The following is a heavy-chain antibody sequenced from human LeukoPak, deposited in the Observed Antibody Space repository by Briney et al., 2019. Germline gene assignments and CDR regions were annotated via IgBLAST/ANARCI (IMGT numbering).Heavy chain of an antibody. CDR1: GFTFSNYA. J-gene: IGHJ4*02. D-gene: IGHD1-26*01. V-gene: IGHV3-64*01. Sequence: PGGSLRHSCAASGFTFSNYAMHWVRQAPGKGLEYVSAISSNGGSTYYANSVRGRFTISRDNSKNTLYLQMGSLRAEDMAVYYCARRYSGSYYFDYWGQGTLVTVSS. CDR3: ARRYSGSYYFDY. CDR2: ISSNGGST.